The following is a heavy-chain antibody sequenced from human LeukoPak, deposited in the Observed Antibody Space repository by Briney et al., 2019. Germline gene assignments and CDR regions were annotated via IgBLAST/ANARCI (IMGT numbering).Heavy chain of an antibody. CDR3: ARGISYYGSGSPLDY. Sequence: SVKVSCKASGYIFTSYNIYWVRQAPGQGLEWMGGIIPIFGTANYAQKFQGRVTITADESTSTAYMELSSLRSEDTAVYYCARGISYYGSGSPLDYWGQGTLVTVSS. CDR1: GYIFTSYN. J-gene: IGHJ4*02. D-gene: IGHD3-10*01. CDR2: IIPIFGTA. V-gene: IGHV1-69*13.